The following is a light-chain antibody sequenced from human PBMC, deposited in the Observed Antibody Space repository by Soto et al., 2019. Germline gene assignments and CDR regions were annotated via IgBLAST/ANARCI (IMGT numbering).Light chain of an antibody. J-gene: IGKJ2*03. CDR2: GAS. V-gene: IGKV3-20*01. CDR1: QSVTTRY. Sequence: PGEEATLSFRASQSVTTRYLAWYQQKPGQAPRLLMDGASNRATGLPDRFSGSGAGTDFALTISRVERGDFGVYYCQQYDNTPQSFGQGTEVDI. CDR3: QQYDNTPQS.